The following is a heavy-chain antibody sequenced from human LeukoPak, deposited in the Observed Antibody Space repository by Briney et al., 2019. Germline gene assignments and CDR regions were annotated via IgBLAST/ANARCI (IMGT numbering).Heavy chain of an antibody. CDR1: GYSFIYYY. CDR3: AKGNGDYGNWFDP. D-gene: IGHD4-17*01. V-gene: IGHV1-69-2*01. J-gene: IGHJ5*02. Sequence: ASVKISCKVSGYSFIYYYIHWVPQAPGKGLEWVGLVDPEDGVTIYAEKFQGRVTMIADTSTDTAYMELSSLKSEATAVYYCAKGNGDYGNWFDPWGQGTPVTVSS. CDR2: VDPEDGVT.